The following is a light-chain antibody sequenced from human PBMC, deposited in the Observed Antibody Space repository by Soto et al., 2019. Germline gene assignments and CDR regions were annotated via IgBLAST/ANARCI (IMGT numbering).Light chain of an antibody. CDR2: GAS. Sequence: ELLMTQSPVTLSLSPGESASLSCRAGQSVSSNLAWYQQKPGQAPRILIYGASTRATGIPDRFSGSGSGTEFNLTINSLQSEDFAVYHCQKYNNWPRTCGQGTKVDIK. CDR3: QKYNNWPRT. V-gene: IGKV3-15*01. J-gene: IGKJ1*01. CDR1: QSVSSN.